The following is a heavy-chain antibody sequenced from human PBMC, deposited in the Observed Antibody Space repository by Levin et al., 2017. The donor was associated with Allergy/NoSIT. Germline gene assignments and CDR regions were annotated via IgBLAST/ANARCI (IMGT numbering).Heavy chain of an antibody. V-gene: IGHV3-30*03. Sequence: PGGSLRLSCAASGFSFSSYGMHWVRQAPGKGLEWVAIISYDGRTKYYVDSVKGRFNISRDNSKNTLHLQMNSLSAEDTATYYCARGGYSSGPQYFRQWGQGTLVTVSS. J-gene: IGHJ1*01. D-gene: IGHD5-18*01. CDR2: ISYDGRTK. CDR1: GFSFSSYG. CDR3: ARGGYSSGPQYFRQ.